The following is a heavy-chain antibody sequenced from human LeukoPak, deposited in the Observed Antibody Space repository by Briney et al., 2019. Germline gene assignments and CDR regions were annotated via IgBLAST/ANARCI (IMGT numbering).Heavy chain of an antibody. D-gene: IGHD3-16*01. J-gene: IGHJ6*02. V-gene: IGHV1-2*02. CDR3: AREPYLQYYGMDV. Sequence: ASVKVSCKASGYTFTGYYMHWVRQAPGQGLEWMGWINPNSGGTNYAQKFQGRVTMTRDTSISTAYMELSRLRSDDTAVYYCAREPYLQYYGMDVWGQGTTVTVSS. CDR1: GYTFTGYY. CDR2: INPNSGGT.